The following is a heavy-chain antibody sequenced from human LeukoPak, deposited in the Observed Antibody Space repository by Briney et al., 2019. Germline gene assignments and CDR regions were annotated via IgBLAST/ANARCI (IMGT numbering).Heavy chain of an antibody. CDR3: ARGGGNYYPYYFDF. Sequence: SETLSLTCTVSGGSLSSYYWSWIRQPPGKGLEWIGYIYYSGSSNYNPYLTSRVTISEATSKNQFSLKLSTVTAADTAVYYCARGGGNYYPYYFDFWGQGTLVTVSS. V-gene: IGHV4-59*01. D-gene: IGHD1-26*01. CDR1: GGSLSSYY. CDR2: IYYSGSS. J-gene: IGHJ4*02.